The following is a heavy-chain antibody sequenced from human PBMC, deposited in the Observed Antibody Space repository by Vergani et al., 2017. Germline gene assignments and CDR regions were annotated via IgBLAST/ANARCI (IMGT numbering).Heavy chain of an antibody. CDR2: ITVKGDHT. CDR1: GFSFDNHA. J-gene: IGHJ3*01. Sequence: VQLLESGGGLIQPGGSLRLSCAASGFSFDNHAMSWVRQAPGKGLEWVSGITVKGDHTYYGDSVKGRFTISRDNAKNSLYLDMSSLRAEDTAVYYCVRDVRVSRTWGQGTLVAVSS. V-gene: IGHV3-23*01. CDR3: VRDVRVSRT.